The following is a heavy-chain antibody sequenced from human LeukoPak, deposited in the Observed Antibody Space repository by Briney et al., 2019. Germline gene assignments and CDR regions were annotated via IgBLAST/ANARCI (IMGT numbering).Heavy chain of an antibody. CDR2: ISGSGGST. D-gene: IGHD2-15*01. CDR3: AKDRNVVLVAATRSDH. Sequence: GGSLRLSCAASGFTFSSYAMSWVRQAPGKGLEWVSAISGSGGSTYYADSVKGRFTISRDNSKNTLYLQMNSLRAEDTAVYYCAKDRNVVLVAATRSDHWGQGTLVTVSP. CDR1: GFTFSSYA. V-gene: IGHV3-23*01. J-gene: IGHJ4*02.